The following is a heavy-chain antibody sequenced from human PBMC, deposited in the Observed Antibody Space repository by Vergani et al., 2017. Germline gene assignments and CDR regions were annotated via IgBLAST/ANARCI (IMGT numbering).Heavy chain of an antibody. Sequence: EVQLVEYGGGLVQPGRSLRLSCAASGFTFDDYAMHWVRHAPGKGLEWVSGISWNSGSIGYADSVKGRVTISRDNANNYLYLQMNSLRAEDTALYYCAKDMRPFGVATNFDYWGQGTLVTVSS. CDR2: ISWNSGSI. CDR1: GFTFDDYA. J-gene: IGHJ4*02. V-gene: IGHV3-9*01. CDR3: AKDMRPFGVATNFDY. D-gene: IGHD3-3*01.